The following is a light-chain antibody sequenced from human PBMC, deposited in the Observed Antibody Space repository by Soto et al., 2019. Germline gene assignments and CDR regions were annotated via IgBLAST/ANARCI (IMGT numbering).Light chain of an antibody. CDR3: SSYTSSNTLV. J-gene: IGLJ1*01. CDR1: SNDLGGYNY. CDR2: EVN. V-gene: IGLV2-14*01. Sequence: QSALTQPASVSGSPGQSITISCTGTSNDLGGYNYVSWYQQHPGKTPKLMIYEVNNRPSGVSNRFSGSKSGNTASLTISGLQAEDEADYYCSSYTSSNTLVFGTGTKVTVL.